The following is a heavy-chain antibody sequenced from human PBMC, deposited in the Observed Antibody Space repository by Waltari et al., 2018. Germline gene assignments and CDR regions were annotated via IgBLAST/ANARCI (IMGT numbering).Heavy chain of an antibody. V-gene: IGHV4-59*01. D-gene: IGHD6-19*01. J-gene: IGHJ4*02. CDR1: GGSISSYY. CDR2: IYYSGST. Sequence: QVQLQESGPGLVKPSETLSLTCTVSGGSISSYYWSWIRQPPGKGLEWIGYIYYSGSTNYDPSLKSRVTISVDTSKNQFSLKLGSVTAADTAVYYCARASSSGWYYFDYWGQGTLVTVSS. CDR3: ARASSSGWYYFDY.